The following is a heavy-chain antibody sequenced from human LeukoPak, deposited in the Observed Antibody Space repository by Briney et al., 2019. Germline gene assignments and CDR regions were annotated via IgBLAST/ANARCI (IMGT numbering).Heavy chain of an antibody. Sequence: GGSLRLSCAASGFTFSTYWMHWVRQVPGKGLVWVSRINYVGSSTTYADSVKGRLTISRDNANNTLHLQMNSLRVEDTAVYYCARGLYYGMDVWGQGPTVTVSS. J-gene: IGHJ6*02. CDR2: INYVGSST. CDR1: GFTFSTYW. V-gene: IGHV3-74*01. CDR3: ARGLYYGMDV.